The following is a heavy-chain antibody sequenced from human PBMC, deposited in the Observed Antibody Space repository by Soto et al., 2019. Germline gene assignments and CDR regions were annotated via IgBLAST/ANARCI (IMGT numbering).Heavy chain of an antibody. CDR1: GYTFTGYY. Sequence: GASVKVSCKASGYTFTGYYMHWVRQAPGQGLEWRGWINPNSGGTNYAQKFQGRVTMTRDTSISTAYMELSRLRSDDTAVYYCARVPGIAVAGTEGHWFDPWGQGTLVTVSS. V-gene: IGHV1-2*02. CDR2: INPNSGGT. D-gene: IGHD6-19*01. J-gene: IGHJ5*02. CDR3: ARVPGIAVAGTEGHWFDP.